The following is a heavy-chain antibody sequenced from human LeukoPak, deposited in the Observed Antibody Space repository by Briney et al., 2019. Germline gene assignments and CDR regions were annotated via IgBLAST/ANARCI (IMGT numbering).Heavy chain of an antibody. CDR2: ISSSSSYI. Sequence: GGSLRLSCAASRFTFSSYSMNWVRQAPGKGLEWVPSISSSSSYIYYADSVKGRFTISRDNAKNSLYLQMNSLRAEDTAVYYCAREKRYSSSWYVGAFDIWGQGTMVTVSS. J-gene: IGHJ3*02. CDR3: AREKRYSSSWYVGAFDI. V-gene: IGHV3-21*01. D-gene: IGHD6-13*01. CDR1: RFTFSSYS.